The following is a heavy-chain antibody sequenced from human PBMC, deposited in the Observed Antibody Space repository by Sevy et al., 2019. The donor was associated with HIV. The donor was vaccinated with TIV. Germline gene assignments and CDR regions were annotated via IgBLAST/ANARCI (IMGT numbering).Heavy chain of an antibody. Sequence: GGSLRLSCTASGFPFSSYEMNWVRQAPGKGLEWVSYITNSGTTKYYSDSVRGRFTISRDNARNSLHLQMNSLRAEDTAVYYCARDLPPSATTVAHFDYWGQGTLVTVSS. CDR2: ITNSGTTK. CDR1: GFPFSSYE. V-gene: IGHV3-48*03. D-gene: IGHD4-17*01. J-gene: IGHJ4*02. CDR3: ARDLPPSATTVAHFDY.